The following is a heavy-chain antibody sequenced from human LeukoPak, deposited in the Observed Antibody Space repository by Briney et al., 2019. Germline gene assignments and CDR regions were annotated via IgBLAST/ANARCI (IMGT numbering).Heavy chain of an antibody. J-gene: IGHJ4*02. CDR1: GYTFSSYG. D-gene: IGHD6-13*01. CDR2: ITGYNGNT. V-gene: IGHV1-18*01. CDR3: ARDSPLEYSNSARGFDF. Sequence: ASVKVTCKTSGYTFSSYGISWVRQAPGRGLEWMGWITGYNGNTIYAERLQDRVTMTTDTSTSTIYMELRGLRSDDTAMYYCARDSPLEYSNSARGFDFWGQGTLVTVSS.